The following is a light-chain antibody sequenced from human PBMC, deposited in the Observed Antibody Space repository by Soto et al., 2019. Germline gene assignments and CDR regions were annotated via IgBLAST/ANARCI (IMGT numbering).Light chain of an antibody. CDR1: QSVRSSY. CDR3: QQYGTSPRT. Sequence: EIVLTQSPGTLSLSPRERATLSCRASQSVRSSYLAWYQQKLGQAPRLLIYGVSNRATGIPDRFSGSESGTDFTLTISRLESEDFAVYYCQQYGTSPRTFGQGTKVEIK. J-gene: IGKJ1*01. V-gene: IGKV3-20*01. CDR2: GVS.